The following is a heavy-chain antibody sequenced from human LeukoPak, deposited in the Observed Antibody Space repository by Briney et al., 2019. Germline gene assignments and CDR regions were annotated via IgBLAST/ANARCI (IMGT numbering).Heavy chain of an antibody. D-gene: IGHD3-16*01. CDR1: GFTLSSYS. CDR2: ISSGSVYI. CDR3: ARDWASVDY. V-gene: IGHV3-21*01. Sequence: GGSLRLTCAASGFTLSSYSMNWVRQAPGKGLEWVSSISSGSVYIYYADSVKGRFTISRDDAKNSLYLQMNSLRAEDTAVYYCARDWASVDYWGQGTLVTVSS. J-gene: IGHJ4*02.